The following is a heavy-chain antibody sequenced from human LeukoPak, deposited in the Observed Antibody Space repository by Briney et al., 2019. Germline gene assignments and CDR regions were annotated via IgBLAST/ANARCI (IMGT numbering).Heavy chain of an antibody. V-gene: IGHV5-51*01. CDR1: GYSFTNNW. CDR2: IYPGGSDT. Sequence: GESLKISCKGSGYSFTNNWIGWVRQMPGKGLEWMGIIYPGGSDTRYSPSFQGQVTISADKSISTAYLQWNSLKASDTAMYYCARMIGLGEVSPYFDYWGQGSLVTVSS. D-gene: IGHD3-16*02. J-gene: IGHJ4*02. CDR3: ARMIGLGEVSPYFDY.